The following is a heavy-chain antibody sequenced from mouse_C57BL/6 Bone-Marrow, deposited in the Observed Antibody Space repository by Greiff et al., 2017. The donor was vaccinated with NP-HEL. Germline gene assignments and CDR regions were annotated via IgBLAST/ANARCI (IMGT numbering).Heavy chain of an antibody. D-gene: IGHD1-1*01. CDR1: GFSLSTFGMG. CDR2: IWWDDDK. V-gene: IGHV8-8*01. J-gene: IGHJ1*03. CDR3: ARIRPLYYYGSSYYWYFEV. Sequence: QVTLKVSGPGILQPSQTLSLTCSFSGFSLSTFGMGVGWIRQPSGKGLEWLAHIWWDDDKYYNPALKSRLTISKDTSKNQVFLQIANVDTADTATYYCARIRPLYYYGSSYYWYFEVWGTGTTVTVSS.